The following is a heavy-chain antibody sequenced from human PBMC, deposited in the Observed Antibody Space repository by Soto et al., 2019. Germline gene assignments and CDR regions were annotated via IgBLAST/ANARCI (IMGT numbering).Heavy chain of an antibody. J-gene: IGHJ4*02. CDR2: INPNSGAT. V-gene: IGHV1-2*04. D-gene: IGHD4-17*01. Sequence: ASVKVSCKASGYTFTGYYMHWVRQAPGQGLEWMGWINPNSGATNYAQKFQGWVTMTRDTSISTAYMELSRLRSDDTAVYYCARDSGATTVTPFDYWGQGTLVTVSS. CDR3: ARDSGATTVTPFDY. CDR1: GYTFTGYY.